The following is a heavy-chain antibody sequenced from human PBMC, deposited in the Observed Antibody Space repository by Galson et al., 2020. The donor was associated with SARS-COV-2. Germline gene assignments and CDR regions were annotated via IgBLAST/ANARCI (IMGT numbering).Heavy chain of an antibody. CDR2: ISAYNGNT. Sequence: SVKVSCEASGYTFTSYGISWVRQAPGQGLEWMGWISAYNGNTNYAQKLQGRVTMTTDTSTSTAYMELRSLRSDDTAVYYCARGGRGSYTVDYFDYWGQGTLVTVSS. CDR1: GYTFTSYG. CDR3: ARGGRGSYTVDYFDY. V-gene: IGHV1-18*01. D-gene: IGHD1-26*01. J-gene: IGHJ4*02.